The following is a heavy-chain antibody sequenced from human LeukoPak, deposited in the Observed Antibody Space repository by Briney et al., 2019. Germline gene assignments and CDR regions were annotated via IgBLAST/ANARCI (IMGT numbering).Heavy chain of an antibody. CDR3: AKQGGARQDYYMDV. D-gene: IGHD1-26*01. CDR1: GGSFNSYA. CDR2: IIPVFGSS. J-gene: IGHJ6*03. Sequence: SVKVSCKASGGSFNSYAITWVRQAPGLGPEWLGRIIPVFGSSNYAQKFQDRVTLTADIASNTAYMELNSLTSEDTAVYFCAKQGGARQDYYMDVWGNGTTVIVSS. V-gene: IGHV1-69*06.